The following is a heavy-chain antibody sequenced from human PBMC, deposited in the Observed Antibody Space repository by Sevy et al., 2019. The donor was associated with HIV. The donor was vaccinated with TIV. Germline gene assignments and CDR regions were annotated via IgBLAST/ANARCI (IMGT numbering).Heavy chain of an antibody. CDR3: ARQGRVVVAATHLDWFDP. Sequence: SESLSLTCTVSGGSISSSSYYWGWIRQPPGKGLEWIGSINYSGSTYYNPSLKSRVTISVDTSKNQFSLKLSSVTAADTAVYYCARQGRVVVAATHLDWFDPWGQGTLVTVSS. CDR1: GGSISSSSYY. J-gene: IGHJ5*02. D-gene: IGHD2-15*01. V-gene: IGHV4-39*01. CDR2: INYSGST.